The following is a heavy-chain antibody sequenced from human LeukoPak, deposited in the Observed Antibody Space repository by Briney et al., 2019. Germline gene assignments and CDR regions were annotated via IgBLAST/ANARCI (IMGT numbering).Heavy chain of an antibody. CDR3: ARAHYYDSSGYYPPAFDI. CDR2: IYTSGST. V-gene: IGHV4-61*02. Sequence: SQTLSLTCTVSGGSISSGSYYWSWIRQPAGKGLERIGRIYTSGSTNYNPSLKSRVTISVGTSKNQFSLKLSSVTAADTAVYYCARAHYYDSSGYYPPAFDIWGQGTMVTVSS. J-gene: IGHJ3*02. D-gene: IGHD3-22*01. CDR1: GGSISSGSYY.